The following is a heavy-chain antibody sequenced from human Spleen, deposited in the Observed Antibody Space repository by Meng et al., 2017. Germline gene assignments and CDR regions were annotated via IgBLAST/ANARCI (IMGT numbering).Heavy chain of an antibody. CDR1: GYTFTNYV. J-gene: IGHJ5*02. CDR3: ARLFTGNWFDP. V-gene: IGHV1-8*01. D-gene: IGHD1-14*01. CDR2: LNPNSGDT. Sequence: QVQLVQSGAEVKKPGASVKVSCKASGYTFTNYVINWVRQATGQGLEWMGWLNPNSGDTRYAQKLQGRVTMTTDTSTSTAYMELRSLTSDDTAVYYCARLFTGNWFDPWGQGTLVTVSS.